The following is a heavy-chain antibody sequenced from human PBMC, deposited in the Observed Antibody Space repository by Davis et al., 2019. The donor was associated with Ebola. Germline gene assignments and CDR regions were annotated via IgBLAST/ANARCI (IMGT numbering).Heavy chain of an antibody. CDR1: GFTFDDYA. CDR3: AKDNTIVGYYGMDV. D-gene: IGHD3-3*01. Sequence: GESLKISCAASGFTFDDYAMHWVRQAPGKGLEWVSLISGDGGSTYYADSVKGRFTISRDNSKNSLYLQMNSLRTEDTALYYCAKDNTIVGYYGMDVWGQGTTVTVSS. CDR2: ISGDGGST. J-gene: IGHJ6*02. V-gene: IGHV3-43*02.